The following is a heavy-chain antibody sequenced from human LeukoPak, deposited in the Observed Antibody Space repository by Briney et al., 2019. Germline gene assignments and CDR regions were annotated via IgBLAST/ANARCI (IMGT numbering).Heavy chain of an antibody. CDR2: ISAYNGNT. V-gene: IGHV1-18*01. CDR3: AREGWWPHPAYMDV. Sequence: ASVKVSCKASGYTFTSYGISWVRLAPGQGLEWMGWISAYNGNTNYAQKLQGRVTMTTDTSTSTAYMELRSLRSDDTAVYYCAREGWWPHPAYMDVWGKGTTVTVSS. D-gene: IGHD2-15*01. CDR1: GYTFTSYG. J-gene: IGHJ6*03.